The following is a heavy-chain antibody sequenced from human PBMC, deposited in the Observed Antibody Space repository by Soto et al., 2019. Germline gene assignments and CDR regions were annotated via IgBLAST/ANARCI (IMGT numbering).Heavy chain of an antibody. J-gene: IGHJ6*02. V-gene: IGHV3-23*01. CDR1: GFTFSSYA. D-gene: IGHD2-15*01. CDR3: AKDLVRERCSGGSCDVPYYYGMDV. Sequence: EVQLLESGGGLVQPGGSLRLSCAASGFTFSSYAMSWVRQAPGKGLEWVSAISGSGGSTYYADSVKGRVTISRDNSKNTLYLQMNSLRAEDTAVDYCAKDLVRERCSGGSCDVPYYYGMDVWGQGSTVTVSS. CDR2: ISGSGGST.